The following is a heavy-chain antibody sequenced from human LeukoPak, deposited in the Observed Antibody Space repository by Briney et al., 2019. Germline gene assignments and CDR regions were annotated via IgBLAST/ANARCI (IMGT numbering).Heavy chain of an antibody. CDR3: ARAKYYDFWSGYSFDY. Sequence: GGSLRLSCAASGFTFSSYSMNWVRQAPGKGLEWVSYISSSSSTIYYADSVKGRFTISRDNAKNSLYLQMNSLGAEDTAVYYCARAKYYDFWSGYSFDYWGQGTLVTVSS. CDR2: ISSSSSTI. V-gene: IGHV3-48*01. J-gene: IGHJ4*02. D-gene: IGHD3-3*01. CDR1: GFTFSSYS.